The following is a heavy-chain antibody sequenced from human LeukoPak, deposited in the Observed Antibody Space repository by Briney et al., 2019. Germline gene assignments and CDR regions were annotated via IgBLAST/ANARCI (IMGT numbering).Heavy chain of an antibody. D-gene: IGHD3-10*01. CDR2: IYPGDSDT. Sequence: GESLKISCKGSGYSFTSYWLGWVRQMPGKGLEWMGIIYPGDSDTRYSPSFQGQVTISADKSISTAYLQWSSLKASDTAMYYCARAKGSYSTVYYYYGMDVWGQGTTVTVSS. CDR1: GYSFTSYW. V-gene: IGHV5-51*01. CDR3: ARAKGSYSTVYYYYGMDV. J-gene: IGHJ6*02.